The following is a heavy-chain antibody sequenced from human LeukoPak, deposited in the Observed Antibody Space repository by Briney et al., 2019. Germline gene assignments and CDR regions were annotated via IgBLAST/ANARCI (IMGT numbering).Heavy chain of an antibody. Sequence: PGGSLRLSCAASGFTFSTYWMHWVRQAPGKGLVWVSRVYNDGTTSYADSVKGRFTISRDNAKNTLYLQMNSLRAEDTAVYYCAKVGTVSDYWGQGTLVTVSS. J-gene: IGHJ4*02. V-gene: IGHV3-74*01. CDR2: VYNDGTT. CDR3: AKVGTVSDY. D-gene: IGHD1-1*01. CDR1: GFTFSTYW.